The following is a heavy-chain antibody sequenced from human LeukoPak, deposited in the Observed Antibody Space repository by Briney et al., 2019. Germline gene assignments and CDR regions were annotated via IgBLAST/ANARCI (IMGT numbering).Heavy chain of an antibody. CDR2: IYTSGST. J-gene: IGHJ5*02. CDR1: GDSISSFY. V-gene: IGHV4-4*07. CDR3: AREFRWLSPFDP. D-gene: IGHD5-18*01. Sequence: PSETLSLTCTVSGDSISSFYWNWIRQPAGKGLEWIGRIYTSGSTNYNPSLKSRVTMSVDTSKYQFSLKLTSVTAADTAVYYCAREFRWLSPFDPWGQGALVTVSS.